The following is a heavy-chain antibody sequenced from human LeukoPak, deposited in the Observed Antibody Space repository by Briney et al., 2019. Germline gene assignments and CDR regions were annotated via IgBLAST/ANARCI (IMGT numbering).Heavy chain of an antibody. V-gene: IGHV3-53*01. D-gene: IGHD1-26*01. CDR2: IYSSGST. CDR1: GFTVSSNY. J-gene: IGHJ3*02. Sequence: GGSLRLSCAASGFTVSSNYMSWVRQAPGKGLEWVSVIYSSGSTYYADSVKGRFTISRDNSKNTLYLQMNSLRAEDTAVYYCASLSGSSLNAFDIWGQGTMVTVSS. CDR3: ASLSGSSLNAFDI.